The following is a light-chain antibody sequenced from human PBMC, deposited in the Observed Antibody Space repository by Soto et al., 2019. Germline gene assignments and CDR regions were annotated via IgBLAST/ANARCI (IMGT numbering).Light chain of an antibody. Sequence: EIVLTQSPATLSLSPGERATLSCRASQGLYNYLAWYQQKPGQTPRLLIYDASTRATGIPARFSGDWSGTDFTLTIDTLEPEDFAVYYCQQRISWPITFCQGTRLEIK. CDR1: QGLYNY. V-gene: IGKV3-11*01. CDR2: DAS. CDR3: QQRISWPIT. J-gene: IGKJ5*01.